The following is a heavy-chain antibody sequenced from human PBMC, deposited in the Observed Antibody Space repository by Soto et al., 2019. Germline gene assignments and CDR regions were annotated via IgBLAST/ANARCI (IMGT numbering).Heavy chain of an antibody. J-gene: IGHJ4*02. Sequence: EVQLLESGGGLVQPGESLRLSCAASGFTFSSYAMSWVRQAPGKGLEWVSVISGSDDSTYYADSVKGRFTISRDNSKNPLNMQMNSLRAEDTDVYYCATRSSSSTFDYWGQGTLVTVSS. CDR1: GFTFSSYA. D-gene: IGHD6-6*01. CDR2: ISGSDDST. V-gene: IGHV3-23*01. CDR3: ATRSSSSTFDY.